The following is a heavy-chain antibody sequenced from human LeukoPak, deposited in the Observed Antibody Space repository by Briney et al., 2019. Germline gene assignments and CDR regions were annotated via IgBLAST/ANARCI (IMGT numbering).Heavy chain of an antibody. V-gene: IGHV1-69*05. Sequence: SVKVSCKASGGTFSGYAISWVRQAPGQGLEWMGGIIPIFGTANYAQKFQGRVTITTDESTSTAYMELSSLRSEDTAVYYCARSPTRRYSSDYYYHMDVWGKGTTVTVSS. J-gene: IGHJ6*03. CDR2: IIPIFGTA. CDR1: GGTFSGYA. D-gene: IGHD6-25*01. CDR3: ARSPTRRYSSDYYYHMDV.